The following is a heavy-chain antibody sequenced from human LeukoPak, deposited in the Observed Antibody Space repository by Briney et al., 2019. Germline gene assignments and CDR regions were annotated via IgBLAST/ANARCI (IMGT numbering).Heavy chain of an antibody. J-gene: IGHJ6*02. D-gene: IGHD4-17*01. CDR1: GYTFTSYY. Sequence: GASVKVSCKASGYTFTSYYMHWVRQAPGQGLEWMGIINPSGGSTSYAQKFQGRVTMTRDTSTSTVYMELSSLRSEDTAVYYCARDPGLGDYGDYDYYGMDVWGQGTTVTVSS. V-gene: IGHV1-46*01. CDR2: INPSGGST. CDR3: ARDPGLGDYGDYDYYGMDV.